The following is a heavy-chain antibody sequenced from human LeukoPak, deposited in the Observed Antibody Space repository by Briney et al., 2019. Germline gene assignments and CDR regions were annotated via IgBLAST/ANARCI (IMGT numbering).Heavy chain of an antibody. D-gene: IGHD3-3*01. J-gene: IGHJ3*02. CDR3: ALAYDFWSGYGRDAFDI. CDR2: ISSSSSTI. Sequence: GGSLRLSCAASGFTFSSYSMNWVRQAPGKALEWVSYISSSSSTIYYADSVKGRFTISRDNAKNSLYLQMNSLRDEDTAVYYCALAYDFWSGYGRDAFDIWGQGTMVTVSS. V-gene: IGHV3-48*02. CDR1: GFTFSSYS.